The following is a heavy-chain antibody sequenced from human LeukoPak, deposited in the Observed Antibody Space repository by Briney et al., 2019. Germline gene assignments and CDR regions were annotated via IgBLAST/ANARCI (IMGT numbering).Heavy chain of an antibody. J-gene: IGHJ5*02. CDR1: GYTFTGYY. CDR3: ARGARYDSSGYYFPDWFDP. CDR2: INPNSGGT. Sequence: ASVKVSCKASGYTFTGYYMHWVRQAPGQGLEWMGWINPNSGGTNYAQKFQGRVTMTRDTSISTAYMELSRLRSDDMAVYYCARGARYDSSGYYFPDWFDPWGQGTLVTVSS. D-gene: IGHD3-22*01. V-gene: IGHV1-2*02.